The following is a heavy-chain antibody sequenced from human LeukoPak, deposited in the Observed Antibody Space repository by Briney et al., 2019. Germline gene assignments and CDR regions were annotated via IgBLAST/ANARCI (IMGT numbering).Heavy chain of an antibody. Sequence: SETLSLTCSVYGRSHRYYHWSWLRQPPGKTLEWMGEINHSGSANYNPYLKSRVTISVDTCKYHFSLKLSSLTAADTAVYYCAIRKYYDVLTGYRKIPTSGFDPWGQVTLVTVSS. J-gene: IGHJ5*02. CDR3: AIRKYYDVLTGYRKIPTSGFDP. D-gene: IGHD3-9*01. V-gene: IGHV4-34*01. CDR1: GRSHRYYH. CDR2: INHSGSA.